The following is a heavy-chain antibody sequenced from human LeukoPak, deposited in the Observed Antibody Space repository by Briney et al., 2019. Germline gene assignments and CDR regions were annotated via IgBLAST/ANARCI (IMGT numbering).Heavy chain of an antibody. CDR1: GFTFSSYG. V-gene: IGHV3-23*01. J-gene: IGHJ4*02. D-gene: IGHD1-20*01. CDR2: ISSSGGST. Sequence: GGSLRLSCTASGFTFSSYGMSGVRQAPGKGLEWVSAISSSGGSTYYADSVKGRLTISRDNSKNTLYLQMNSLRAEDTAVYYCAKGAWYNWNHYFDYWGQGTLVTVSS. CDR3: AKGAWYNWNHYFDY.